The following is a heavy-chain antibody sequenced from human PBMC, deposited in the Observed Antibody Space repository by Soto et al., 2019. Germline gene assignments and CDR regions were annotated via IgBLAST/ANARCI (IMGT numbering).Heavy chain of an antibody. CDR2: INHSGST. V-gene: IGHV4-34*01. CDR3: ASRPGVSVFDY. CDR1: GGSFSGYY. D-gene: IGHD3-10*01. Sequence: SETLSLTCAVYGGSFSGYYWSWIRQPPGKGLEWIGEINHSGSTNYNPSLKSRVTISVDTSKNQFSLKLSSVTAAETAVYYCASRPGVSVFDYWGQGTLVTVSS. J-gene: IGHJ4*02.